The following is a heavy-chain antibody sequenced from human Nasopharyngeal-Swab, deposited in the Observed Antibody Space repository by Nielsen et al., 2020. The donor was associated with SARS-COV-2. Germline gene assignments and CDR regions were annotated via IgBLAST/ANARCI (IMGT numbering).Heavy chain of an antibody. CDR3: ARAPGGIQLWLPYRDAFDI. J-gene: IGHJ3*02. CDR2: IIPIFGTA. V-gene: IGHV1-69*06. CDR1: GGTFSSYA. D-gene: IGHD5-18*01. Sequence: SVKVSCKASGGTFSSYAISWVRQAPGQGLEWMGGIIPIFGTANYAQKFQGRVTITADKSTSTAYMELSSRRAEDTAVYYCARAPGGIQLWLPYRDAFDIWGQGTMVTVSS.